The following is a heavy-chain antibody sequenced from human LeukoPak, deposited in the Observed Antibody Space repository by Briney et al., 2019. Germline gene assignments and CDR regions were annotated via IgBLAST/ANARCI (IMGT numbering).Heavy chain of an antibody. CDR3: ARAPYDSSGYYYVDY. CDR2: IIPIFGTA. J-gene: IGHJ4*02. D-gene: IGHD3-22*01. Sequence: SVKVSCKASGGTFISYAISWVRQAPGQGLEWMGGIIPIFGTANYAQKFQGRVTITADESTSTAYMELSSLRSEDTAVYYCARAPYDSSGYYYVDYWGQGTLVTVSS. CDR1: GGTFISYA. V-gene: IGHV1-69*13.